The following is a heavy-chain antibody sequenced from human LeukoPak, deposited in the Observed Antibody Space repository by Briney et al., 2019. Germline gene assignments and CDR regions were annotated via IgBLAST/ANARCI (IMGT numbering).Heavy chain of an antibody. Sequence: GGSLRLSCAVSGFTFSDHWMNWVRQAPGKGLEWVANIKPDGSERNYVDSVKGRFTISRDNAKNSLYLQMNSLRAEDTAVYYCTTHYCGGDCYSGYWGQGTLVTVSS. V-gene: IGHV3-7*01. CDR3: TTHYCGGDCYSGY. CDR1: GFTFSDHW. CDR2: IKPDGSER. J-gene: IGHJ4*02. D-gene: IGHD2-21*02.